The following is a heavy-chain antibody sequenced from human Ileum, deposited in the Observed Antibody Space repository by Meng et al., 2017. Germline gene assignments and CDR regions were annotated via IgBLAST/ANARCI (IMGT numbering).Heavy chain of an antibody. D-gene: IGHD4-23*01. CDR3: ARDTVGTTLGDY. CDR2: ISAYSGNT. CDR1: GYIFTRDG. Sequence: QVQRVQSGDEVKKHGASVRVSCKASGYIFTRDGIGWVRQAHGQGLEWMGWISAYSGNTKYAQKLQGRVTMTTDTSTSTAYMELRNLRSDDTAVYYCARDTVGTTLGDYWGQGTLVTVSS. J-gene: IGHJ4*02. V-gene: IGHV1-18*01.